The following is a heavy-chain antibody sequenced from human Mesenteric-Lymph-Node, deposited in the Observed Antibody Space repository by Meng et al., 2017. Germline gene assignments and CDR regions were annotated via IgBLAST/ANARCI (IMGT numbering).Heavy chain of an antibody. CDR2: IYYSGST. CDR3: ARDIGRQWQKDTDAFDV. D-gene: IGHD6-19*01. V-gene: IGHV4-39*07. J-gene: IGHJ3*01. Sequence: SETLSLTCTVSGGSISSSSYYWGWIRQPPGKGLEWIGSIYYSGSTYYNPSLKSRVTVSVNTSKNQFSLKLSSVTAADTAVYYCARDIGRQWQKDTDAFDVWGQGTMVTVSS. CDR1: GGSISSSSYY.